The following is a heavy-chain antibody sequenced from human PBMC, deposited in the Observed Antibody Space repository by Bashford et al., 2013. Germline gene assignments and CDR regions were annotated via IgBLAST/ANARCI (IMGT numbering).Heavy chain of an antibody. J-gene: IGHJ4*02. CDR1: GGSISSSSYY. CDR2: IYYSGST. V-gene: IGHV4-39*01. CDR3: ARQPRRELPKGIDY. D-gene: IGHD1-26*01. Sequence: SETLSLTCTVSGGSISSSSYYWGWIRQPPGKGLEWIGSIYYSGSTYYNPSLKSRVTISVDTSKNQFSLKLSSVTAADTAVYYCARQPRRELPKGIDYWGQGTLVTVSS.